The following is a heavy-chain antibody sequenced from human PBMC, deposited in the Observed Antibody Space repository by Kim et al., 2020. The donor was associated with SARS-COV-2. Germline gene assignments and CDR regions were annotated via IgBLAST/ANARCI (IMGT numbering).Heavy chain of an antibody. CDR3: ARVEAAAVSDHNWFDP. CDR1: GGTFSSYA. J-gene: IGHJ5*02. V-gene: IGHV1-69*13. Sequence: SVKVSCKASGGTFSSYAISWVRQAPGQGLEWMGGIIPIFGTANYAQKFQGRVTITADESTSTAYMELSSLRSEDTAVYYCARVEAAAVSDHNWFDPWGQGTLVTVSS. CDR2: IIPIFGTA. D-gene: IGHD6-13*01.